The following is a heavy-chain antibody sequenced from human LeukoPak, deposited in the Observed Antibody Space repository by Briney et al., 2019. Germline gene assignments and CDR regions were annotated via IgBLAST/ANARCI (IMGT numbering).Heavy chain of an antibody. CDR1: GGSISSYY. CDR3: ARVVPGYYYYMDV. J-gene: IGHJ6*03. V-gene: IGHV4-59*01. Sequence: KPSETLSLTCTVSGGSISSYYWSWIRQPPGKGLEWIGYIYYSGSTNYNPSLKSRVTISVDTSTNQFSLKLTSVTAADTAVYYCARVVPGYYYYMDVWGKGTTVTVSS. D-gene: IGHD2-2*01. CDR2: IYYSGST.